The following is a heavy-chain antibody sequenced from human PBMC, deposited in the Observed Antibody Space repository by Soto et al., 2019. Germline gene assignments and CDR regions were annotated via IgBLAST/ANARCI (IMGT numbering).Heavy chain of an antibody. CDR1: GFTFSSYG. CDR3: ARDSSGSANFDY. D-gene: IGHD6-19*01. Sequence: VQLVESGGGVVQPGRSLRLSCAASGFTFSSYGMHWVRQAPGKGLEWVAVIWYDGSNKYYADSVKGRFTISRDNSKSTLYLQMNSLRAEDTAVYYCARDSSGSANFDYWGQGTLVTVSS. V-gene: IGHV3-33*01. CDR2: IWYDGSNK. J-gene: IGHJ4*02.